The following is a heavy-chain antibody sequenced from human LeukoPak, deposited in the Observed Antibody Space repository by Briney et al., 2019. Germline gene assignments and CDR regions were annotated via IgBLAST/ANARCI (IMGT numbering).Heavy chain of an antibody. CDR2: IRPHNADT. Sequence: ASVRVSCKASGYTFSDYSITWVRQAPGQGLEWMGWIRPHNADTNYAQNFQGRVTMTTDRSTRTAYMELRNLRSDDTAVYYCARVTTVTRSPWSWGPKKIGQEVNWFDPWGQGTLITVS. J-gene: IGHJ5*02. CDR3: ARVTTVTRSPWSWGPKKIGQEVNWFDP. CDR1: GYTFSDYS. D-gene: IGHD4-17*01. V-gene: IGHV1-18*01.